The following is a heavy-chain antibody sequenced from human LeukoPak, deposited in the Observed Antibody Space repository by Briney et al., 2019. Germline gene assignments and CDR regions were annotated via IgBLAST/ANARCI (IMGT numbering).Heavy chain of an antibody. V-gene: IGHV5-51*01. CDR1: EYTFTDYW. CDR2: IYTADSDT. J-gene: IGHJ3*01. Sequence: GESLKISCKGSEYTFTDYWIGWVRQMPGKGLEWMGIIYTADSDTTYGPSFQGQVTISADKFTTTIYLEWSSLKASDTAMYFCARLRGYSGPKDPFDLWGQGTLVTVSS. CDR3: ARLRGYSGPKDPFDL. D-gene: IGHD3-10*01.